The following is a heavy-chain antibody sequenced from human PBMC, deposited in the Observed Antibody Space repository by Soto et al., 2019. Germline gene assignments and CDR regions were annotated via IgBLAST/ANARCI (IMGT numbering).Heavy chain of an antibody. V-gene: IGHV3-48*02. J-gene: IGHJ5*02. D-gene: IGHD2-2*01. CDR3: ARGNCSSTSCYGGPFDP. CDR2: ISSSSSTI. CDR1: GFTFSSYS. Sequence: EVQLVESGGGLVQPGGSLRLSCAASGFTFSSYSMNWVRQAPGKGLEWVSYISSSSSTIYYADSVKGRFTISRDNAKHSLYLQMNSLIDEDTAVYYCARGNCSSTSCYGGPFDPWGQGTLVTVSP.